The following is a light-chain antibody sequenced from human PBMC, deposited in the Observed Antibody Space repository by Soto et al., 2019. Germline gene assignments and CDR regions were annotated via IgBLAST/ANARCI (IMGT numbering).Light chain of an antibody. J-gene: IGLJ2*01. CDR2: EAA. CDR3: TSYTITSTLV. CDR1: SNDIGATDY. V-gene: IGLV2-14*01. Sequence: QSALTKPASVSGSPGQSITISCTGTSNDIGATDYVSWYQHHPGQAPKILIYEAANRPSGVSHRFSGSKSGNTASLTISGLQAEDEADYFCTSYTITSTLVFGGGTKLTV.